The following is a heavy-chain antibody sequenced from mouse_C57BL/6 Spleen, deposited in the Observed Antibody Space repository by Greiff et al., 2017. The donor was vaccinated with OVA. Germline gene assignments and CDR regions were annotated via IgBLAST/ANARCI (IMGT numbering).Heavy chain of an antibody. CDR3: AREGGDYGSLDY. Sequence: VQLQQSGAELVRPGTSVKVSCKASGYAFTNYLIEWVKQRPGQGLEWIGVINPGSGGTNYNEKFKGTATLTAAKSSITASMQLSSLTAEDSAVYFCAREGGDYGSLDYWGQGTTLTVSS. CDR1: GYAFTNYL. V-gene: IGHV1-54*01. CDR2: INPGSGGT. D-gene: IGHD1-1*01. J-gene: IGHJ2*01.